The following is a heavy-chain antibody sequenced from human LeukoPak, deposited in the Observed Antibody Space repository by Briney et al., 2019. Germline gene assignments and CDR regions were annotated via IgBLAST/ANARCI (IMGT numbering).Heavy chain of an antibody. Sequence: PSQTLSLTCAVSGGSISSGGYSWRWIRQPPGKGLEWIGYIYHSGSTYYNPSLKSRVTISVDRSKNQFSLKLSSVTAADTAVYYCARVESSSRAFDIWGQGTMVTVSS. CDR3: ARVESSSRAFDI. CDR1: GGSISSGGYS. D-gene: IGHD2-2*01. CDR2: IYHSGST. J-gene: IGHJ3*02. V-gene: IGHV4-30-2*01.